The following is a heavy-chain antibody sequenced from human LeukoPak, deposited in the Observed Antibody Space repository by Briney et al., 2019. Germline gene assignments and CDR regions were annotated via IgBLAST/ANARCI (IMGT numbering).Heavy chain of an antibody. D-gene: IGHD6-19*01. CDR3: VVTQKWLAFDY. V-gene: IGHV4-59*08. Sequence: SETLSLTCAVSGGSISGRYWSWIRQPPGKGLEWIANWRYDGSPNYTPSLESRATISLDTSKNRFSLRLTSVTAADTAVYYCVVTQKWLAFDYWGQGILVTVSS. CDR2: WRYDGSP. CDR1: GGSISGRY. J-gene: IGHJ4*02.